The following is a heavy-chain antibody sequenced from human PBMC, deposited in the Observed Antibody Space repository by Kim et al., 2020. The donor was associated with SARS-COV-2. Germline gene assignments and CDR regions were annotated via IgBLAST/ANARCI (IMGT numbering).Heavy chain of an antibody. CDR3: TTTIRYFDWLSFDY. CDR1: GFTFSNAW. J-gene: IGHJ4*02. D-gene: IGHD3-9*01. Sequence: GGSLRLSCAASGFTFSNAWMSWVRQAPGKGLEWVGRIKSKTDGGTTDYAATVKGTFTISRDDSKNTLYLQMNSLKTEETAVYYCTTTIRYFDWLSFDYWGQGTLVTVSS. V-gene: IGHV3-15*01. CDR2: IKSKTDGGTT.